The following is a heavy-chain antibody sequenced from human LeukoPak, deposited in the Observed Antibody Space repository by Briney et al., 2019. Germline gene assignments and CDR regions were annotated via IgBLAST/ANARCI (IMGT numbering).Heavy chain of an antibody. Sequence: GGSLRLSCAASEFTFSSYALNWVRQAPGKGLEWVSVIYSGGSTYYADSVKGRFTISRDNAKNSLYLQMNSLRAEDTAVYYCARGGWGIAAANVDYWGQGTLVTVSS. CDR3: ARGGWGIAAANVDY. CDR2: IYSGGST. V-gene: IGHV3-23*03. CDR1: EFTFSSYA. J-gene: IGHJ4*02. D-gene: IGHD6-13*01.